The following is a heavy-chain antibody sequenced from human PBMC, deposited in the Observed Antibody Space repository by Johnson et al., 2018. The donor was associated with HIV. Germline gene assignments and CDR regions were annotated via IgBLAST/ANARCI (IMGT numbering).Heavy chain of an antibody. Sequence: VQLVESGGGVVQPGRSLRLSCAASGFTFSSMHWDRQAPGKGLEWVAVISYDGSNKYYADSVKGRFTISRDNSKNTLYLQMNSLRAEDTAVYYCARDRTYCSGGSCYFDAFDIWGQGTMVTVSS. CDR2: ISYDGSNK. CDR3: ARDRTYCSGGSCYFDAFDI. J-gene: IGHJ3*02. CDR1: GFTFSS. V-gene: IGHV3-30-3*01. D-gene: IGHD2-15*01.